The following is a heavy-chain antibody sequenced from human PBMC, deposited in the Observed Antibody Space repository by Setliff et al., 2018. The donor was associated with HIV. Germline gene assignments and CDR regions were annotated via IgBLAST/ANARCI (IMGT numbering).Heavy chain of an antibody. Sequence: SETLSLTCTVSGGSISSHYWIWIRQPPGKGLEWIGYIHYSGATNYNPSLKSRVTISLDTSRTQFSLRLNSVTAADTAVYYCARGATLLPGYSDRWEYFYMDVWGKGTTVTVSS. J-gene: IGHJ6*03. CDR2: IHYSGAT. CDR3: ARGATLLPGYSDRWEYFYMDV. V-gene: IGHV4-59*11. CDR1: GGSISSHY. D-gene: IGHD5-12*01.